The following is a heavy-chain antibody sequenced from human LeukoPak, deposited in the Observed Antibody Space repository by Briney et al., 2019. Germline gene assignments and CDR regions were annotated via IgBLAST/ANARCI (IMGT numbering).Heavy chain of an antibody. CDR3: ARDTTPLARRDAYDV. CDR1: GFTLGSYW. J-gene: IGHJ3*01. D-gene: IGHD1-26*01. V-gene: IGHV3-7*04. Sequence: PGGSLRLSCEASGFTLGSYWMSWVRQAPGKGLDWVANLNKDGSDQHYADSVTGRFTISRDNAKNSLFLQMVSLRRDDTAIYFCARDTTPLARRDAYDVWGQGTMVTVSS. CDR2: LNKDGSDQ.